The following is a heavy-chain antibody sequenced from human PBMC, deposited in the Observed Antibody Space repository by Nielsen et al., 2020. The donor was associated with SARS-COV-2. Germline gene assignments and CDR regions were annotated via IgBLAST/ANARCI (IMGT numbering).Heavy chain of an antibody. J-gene: IGHJ6*02. D-gene: IGHD2-2*03. CDR3: VGYCSSTSCPLGYYYGMDV. V-gene: IGHV3-66*01. Sequence: GESLKISCAASGFRFTDYGMHWVRQAPGKGLEWVSVIYSGGSTYYADSVKGRFTISRDNSKNTLYLQMNSLRAEDTAVYYCVGYCSSTSCPLGYYYGMDVWGQGTTVTVSS. CDR1: GFRFTDYG. CDR2: IYSGGST.